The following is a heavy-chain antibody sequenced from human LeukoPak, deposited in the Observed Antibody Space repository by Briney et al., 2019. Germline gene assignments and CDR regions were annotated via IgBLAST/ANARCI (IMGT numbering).Heavy chain of an antibody. CDR1: GGSVSSGSYY. CDR2: IYYSGST. D-gene: IGHD2-15*01. CDR3: ASEPACSGGSCYSYYYGMDV. J-gene: IGHJ6*02. Sequence: SETLSLTCTVSGGSVSSGSYYWSWIRQPLGKGLEWIGYIYYSGSTNYNPSLKSRVTISVDTSKNQFSLKLSSVTAADTAVYYCASEPACSGGSCYSYYYGMDVWGQGTTVTVSS. V-gene: IGHV4-61*01.